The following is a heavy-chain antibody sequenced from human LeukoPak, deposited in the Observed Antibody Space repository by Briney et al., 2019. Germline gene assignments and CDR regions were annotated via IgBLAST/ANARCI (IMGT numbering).Heavy chain of an antibody. D-gene: IGHD6-13*01. CDR1: GYTFTSYY. V-gene: IGHV1-46*01. J-gene: IGHJ4*02. CDR3: ARPERSYSSSWYYFDY. CDR2: INPSGGST. Sequence: ASVKVSCKASGYTFTSYYMHWVRQAPGQGLEWMGIINPSGGSTSYAQKFQGRVTMTRDTSTSTVYMELSSLRSEDTAVYYCARPERSYSSSWYYFDYWGQGTLVTVSS.